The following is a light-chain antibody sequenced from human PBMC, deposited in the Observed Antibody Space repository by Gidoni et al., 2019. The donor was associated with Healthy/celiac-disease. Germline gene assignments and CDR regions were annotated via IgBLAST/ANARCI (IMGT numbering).Light chain of an antibody. V-gene: IGLV3-21*02. CDR2: DDS. CDR1: NIGSKS. J-gene: IGLJ2*01. CDR3: QVLDSSSDHVV. Sequence: SDVMTQPPSVSVAPGQTARITCGGNNIGSKSVHWYQQKPGQAPVLVVYDDSDRPSGIPARFSGSNSGSTATLTISRVEAGDDADYYCQVLDSSSDHVVFGGGTKLPVL.